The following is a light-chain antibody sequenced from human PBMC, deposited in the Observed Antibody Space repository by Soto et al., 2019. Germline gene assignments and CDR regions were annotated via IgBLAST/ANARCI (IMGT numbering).Light chain of an antibody. Sequence: DIQMTQSPSTLSASVGDRVTITCRASQSISNRLAWYQQKPGKAPKVLIYDASSLESGVPSRFSGRGSATEFILIISSRQPDEFTNYHCQLYGGVWTFGQGPKVEIQ. CDR2: DAS. J-gene: IGKJ1*01. V-gene: IGKV1-5*01. CDR3: QLYGGVWT. CDR1: QSISNR.